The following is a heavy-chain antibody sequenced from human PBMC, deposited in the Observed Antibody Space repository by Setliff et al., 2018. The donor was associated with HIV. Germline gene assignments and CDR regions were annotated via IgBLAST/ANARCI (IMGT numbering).Heavy chain of an antibody. D-gene: IGHD3-10*01. Sequence: ASVKVSCKASGYTFTVYYMHWVRQAPGQGLEWMGWLKPDTGGTNYAQKFQGRVTMTRDTSITTAYMELSRLGSDDTAVYYCARGKGVGGVIITGGLDVWGQGTTVTVSS. J-gene: IGHJ6*02. CDR2: LKPDTGGT. V-gene: IGHV1-2*02. CDR3: ARGKGVGGVIITGGLDV. CDR1: GYTFTVYY.